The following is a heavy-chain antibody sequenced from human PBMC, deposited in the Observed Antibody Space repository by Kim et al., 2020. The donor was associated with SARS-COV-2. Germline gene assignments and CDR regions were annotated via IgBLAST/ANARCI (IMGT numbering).Heavy chain of an antibody. CDR1: GFTFSSYG. Sequence: GGSLRLSCAASGFTFSSYGMHWVRQAPATGLEWVAVISYDGSNKSYADSVKGRFTISRDNSKNTLYLQMNSLGAEDTAVSYCAKDSGSNSGYDVDYWGQGTLVTVSS. CDR3: AKDSGSNSGYDVDY. V-gene: IGHV3-30*18. J-gene: IGHJ4*02. CDR2: ISYDGSNK. D-gene: IGHD5-12*01.